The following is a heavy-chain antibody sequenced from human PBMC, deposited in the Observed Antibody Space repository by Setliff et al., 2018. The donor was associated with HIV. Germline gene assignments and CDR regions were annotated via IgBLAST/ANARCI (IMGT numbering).Heavy chain of an antibody. D-gene: IGHD3-10*01. CDR2: ISNSSRYY. Sequence: GSLRLSCSASGFLFNRYSLNWVRQVPGRGPEWVASISNSSRYYWVKARYGDSVGGRFTISGDYAKNSVYLQMNSLRVEDSAVYYCAREVLRGGDDAFGLWGRGTVVTVSS. CDR1: GFLFNRYS. CDR3: AREVLRGGDDAFGL. J-gene: IGHJ3*01. V-gene: IGHV3-21*01.